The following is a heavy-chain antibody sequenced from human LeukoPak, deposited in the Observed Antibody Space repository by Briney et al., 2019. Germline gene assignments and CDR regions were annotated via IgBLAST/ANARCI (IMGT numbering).Heavy chain of an antibody. J-gene: IGHJ1*01. CDR1: GFTFSDYY. Sequence: PGGSLRLSCAASGFTFSDYYMSWIRQAPGKGLEWVSYISSSGSTIYYAGSVKGRFPIPRDNAKNPLYLQMNSLRAEDTAVYYCASHRDGYTPEYFQHWGQGTLVTVSS. D-gene: IGHD5-24*01. CDR2: ISSSGSTI. CDR3: ASHRDGYTPEYFQH. V-gene: IGHV3-11*04.